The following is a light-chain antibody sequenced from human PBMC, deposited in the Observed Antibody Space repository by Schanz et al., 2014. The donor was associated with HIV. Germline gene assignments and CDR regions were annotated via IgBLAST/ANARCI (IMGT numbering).Light chain of an antibody. Sequence: QSVLTQPPSASGTPGQRVIISCSGSSSNIGTNTVNWYQQLPGTAPKLLIFSNSRRPSGVPDRFSGSKSGTSASLAISGLQSEDEADYYCAAWDDSLRVVFGGGTKLTVL. CDR2: SNS. CDR1: SSNIGTNT. J-gene: IGLJ2*01. V-gene: IGLV1-44*01. CDR3: AAWDDSLRVV.